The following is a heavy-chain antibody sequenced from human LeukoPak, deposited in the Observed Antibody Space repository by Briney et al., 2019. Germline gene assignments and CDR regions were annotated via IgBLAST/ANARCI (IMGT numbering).Heavy chain of an antibody. CDR2: IYSGGST. V-gene: IGHV3-66*02. Sequence: GGSLRLSCAASGFTVSSNYMSWVRQAPGKGLEWVSVIYSGGSTYYADSVKGRFTISRDNSKNTLYLQMNSLRAEDTAVYYCARERITMVRGIYYYYGMDVWGQGTTVTVSS. CDR3: ARERITMVRGIYYYYGMDV. D-gene: IGHD3-10*01. CDR1: GFTVSSNY. J-gene: IGHJ6*02.